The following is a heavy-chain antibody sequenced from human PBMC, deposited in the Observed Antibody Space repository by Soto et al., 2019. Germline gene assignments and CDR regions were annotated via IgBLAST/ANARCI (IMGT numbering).Heavy chain of an antibody. CDR1: GFTFSSYV. CDR2: ISYDGSNK. Sequence: GGSLRLSCAASGFTFSSYVMHWVRQAPGKGLEWVAVISYDGSNKYYADSVKGRFTISRDNSKNTLYLQMNSLRAEDTAVYYCAKAGGSYADYWGQGTLVTVSS. J-gene: IGHJ4*02. D-gene: IGHD1-26*01. V-gene: IGHV3-30*18. CDR3: AKAGGSYADY.